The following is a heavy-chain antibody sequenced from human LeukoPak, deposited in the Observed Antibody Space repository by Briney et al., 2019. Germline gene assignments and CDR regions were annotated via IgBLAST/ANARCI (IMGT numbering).Heavy chain of an antibody. V-gene: IGHV4-59*11. Sequence: SETLSLTCTVSGGSISSHYWSWIRQPPGKGLEWIGYIYYSGSTNYNPSLKSRVTISVDTSKNQFSLKLSSVTAADTAVYYCARVGSGSYYTPDYWGQGTLVTVSS. D-gene: IGHD3-10*01. CDR1: GGSISSHY. J-gene: IGHJ4*02. CDR3: ARVGSGSYYTPDY. CDR2: IYYSGST.